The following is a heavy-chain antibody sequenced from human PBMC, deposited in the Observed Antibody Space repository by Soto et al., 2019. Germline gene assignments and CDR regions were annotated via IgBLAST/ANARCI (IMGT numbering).Heavy chain of an antibody. CDR1: GGSISSGDYY. J-gene: IGHJ4*02. CDR3: ARDVSSKWHYFDY. V-gene: IGHV4-31*03. CDR2: IYYSGNA. D-gene: IGHD6-13*01. Sequence: QVQLRESGPRLVKPSQTLSLTCIVSGGSISSGDYYWSWIRQHLGKGLEWIGYIYYSGNAYYNPSLKSRVTMSVDTSKNQFSLKLSSVTAADTAIYFCARDVSSKWHYFDYWGQGTLVTVSS.